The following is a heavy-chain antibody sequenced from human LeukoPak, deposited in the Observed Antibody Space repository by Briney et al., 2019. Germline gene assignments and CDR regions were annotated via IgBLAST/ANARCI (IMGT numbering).Heavy chain of an antibody. CDR2: IIPILGIA. J-gene: IGHJ4*02. D-gene: IGHD6-19*01. CDR1: GGTFSSYA. V-gene: IGHV1-69*04. Sequence: ASVKVSCKASGGTFSSYAISWVRPAPGQGLEWMGRIIPILGIANYAQKFQGRVTITADKSTSTAYMELSSLRSEDTAVYYCARDLDGAGLIDYWGRGTLVTVSS. CDR3: ARDLDGAGLIDY.